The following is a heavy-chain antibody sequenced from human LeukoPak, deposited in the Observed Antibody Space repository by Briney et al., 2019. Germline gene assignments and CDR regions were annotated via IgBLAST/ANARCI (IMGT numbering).Heavy chain of an antibody. J-gene: IGHJ5*02. V-gene: IGHV3-48*04. D-gene: IGHD6-19*01. CDR1: GFTFSSYS. Sequence: GGSLRLSCAASGFTFSSYSMNWVRQAPGKGLEWVSYISSSSSTIYYADSVKGRCTISRDNAKNSLYLQMNSLRAEDTAVYYCAREDIAVAGTYFDPWGQGTLVTVSS. CDR3: AREDIAVAGTYFDP. CDR2: ISSSSSTI.